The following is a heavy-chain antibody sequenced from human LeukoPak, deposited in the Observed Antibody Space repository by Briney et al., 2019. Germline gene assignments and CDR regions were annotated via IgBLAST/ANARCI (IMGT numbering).Heavy chain of an antibody. D-gene: IGHD3-3*01. CDR1: GGSISSYY. Sequence: SETLSLTCTVSGGSISSYYWIWIRQPPGKGRVWIGYIYYSGSTNYNPSLKSRVTISVDTSKNQFSLKLSSVTAADTAVYYCARVAGDFWSGYRHYYYYYYMDVWGKGTTVTVSS. J-gene: IGHJ6*03. V-gene: IGHV4-59*01. CDR2: IYYSGST. CDR3: ARVAGDFWSGYRHYYYYYYMDV.